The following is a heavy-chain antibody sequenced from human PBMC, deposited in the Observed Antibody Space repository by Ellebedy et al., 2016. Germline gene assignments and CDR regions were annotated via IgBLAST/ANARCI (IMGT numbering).Heavy chain of an antibody. V-gene: IGHV3-74*01. CDR2: VNSDGSST. CDR3: ARGGSTSCYG. Sequence: HTSETLSLTCAASGFTFSSYWMHWVRQAPGKGLVWVSRVNSDGSSTSYGDSVKGRFTISRDNARSTLYLQMNSLRAEDTAVYYCARGGSTSCYGWGQGTLVTVSS. J-gene: IGHJ4*02. CDR1: GFTFSSYW. D-gene: IGHD2-2*01.